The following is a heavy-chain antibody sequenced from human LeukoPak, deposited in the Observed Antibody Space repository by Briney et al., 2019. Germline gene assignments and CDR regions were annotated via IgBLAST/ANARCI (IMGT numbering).Heavy chain of an antibody. V-gene: IGHV3-53*01. CDR2: IYSDNT. CDR1: GFTVSSNS. Sequence: PGGSLRLSCTVSGFTVSSNSMSWVRQAPGKGLEWVSFIYSDNTHYSDSVKGRFTISRDNSKNTLYLQMNSLRAEDTAVYYCARAMVRCYAFDIWGQGTMVTVSS. J-gene: IGHJ3*02. CDR3: ARAMVRCYAFDI. D-gene: IGHD3-10*01.